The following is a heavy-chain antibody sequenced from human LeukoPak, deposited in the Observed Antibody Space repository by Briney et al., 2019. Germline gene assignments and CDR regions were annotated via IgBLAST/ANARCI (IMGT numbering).Heavy chain of an antibody. V-gene: IGHV3-23*01. CDR3: AKAVPKAVVTPSFDY. CDR2: ISGSTVST. CDR1: GFTFSSYG. Sequence: GGTLRLSCAASGFTFSSYGMSWVRQAPGKGLEWVSAISGSTVSTYYADSVKGRFTISRDNSKNTLYLQMNSLRVEDTAVYYCAKAVPKAVVTPSFDYWGQGTLVTVSS. D-gene: IGHD4-23*01. J-gene: IGHJ4*02.